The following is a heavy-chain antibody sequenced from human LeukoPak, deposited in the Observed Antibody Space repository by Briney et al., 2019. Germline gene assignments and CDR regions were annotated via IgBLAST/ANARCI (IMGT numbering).Heavy chain of an antibody. V-gene: IGHV1-18*01. Sequence: ASVKVSCKASGYTFTSYGISWVRQAPGQGLEWMGWISAYNGNTNYAQKLQGRVTMTTDTSTSTAYMELRSLRSDDTAVYYCARDFIYCSGGSCPPPIFDYWGQGTLVTVSS. J-gene: IGHJ4*02. CDR3: ARDFIYCSGGSCPPPIFDY. CDR2: ISAYNGNT. CDR1: GYTFTSYG. D-gene: IGHD2-15*01.